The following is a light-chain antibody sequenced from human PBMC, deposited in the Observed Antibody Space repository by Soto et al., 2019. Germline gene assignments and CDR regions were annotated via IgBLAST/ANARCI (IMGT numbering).Light chain of an antibody. CDR1: SSDVGGYNF. CDR2: EVT. CDR3: SSYAGSNNYV. Sequence: QSVLTQPPSASGSPGQSVTISCTGTSSDVGGYNFVSWYQHHPGTAPKLMIYEVTKRPSGVPDRFSGSKSGNTASLTVSGLQAGDEADYYCSSYAGSNNYVFGTGTKVTVL. J-gene: IGLJ1*01. V-gene: IGLV2-8*01.